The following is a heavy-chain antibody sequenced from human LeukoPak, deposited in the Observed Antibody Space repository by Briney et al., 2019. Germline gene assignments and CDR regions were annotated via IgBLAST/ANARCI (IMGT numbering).Heavy chain of an antibody. Sequence: GGSLRLSCAASGFTFSSYAMSWVRQAPGKGLEWVSAISGSGGSTYYADSVKGRFTISRDNSKNTLYLQMNSLRAEGTAVYYCAKDYYDSSGYSFHLYDYWGQGTLVTVSS. D-gene: IGHD3-22*01. CDR1: GFTFSSYA. V-gene: IGHV3-23*01. CDR2: ISGSGGST. J-gene: IGHJ4*02. CDR3: AKDYYDSSGYSFHLYDY.